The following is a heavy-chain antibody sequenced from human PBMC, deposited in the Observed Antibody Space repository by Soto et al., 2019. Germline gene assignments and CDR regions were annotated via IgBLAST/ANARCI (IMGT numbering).Heavy chain of an antibody. CDR1: GFTFSSYA. D-gene: IGHD4-17*01. J-gene: IGHJ4*02. Sequence: EVQLLESGGGLVQPGGSLRLSCAASGFTFSSYAMSWVRQAPGKGLEWVSAISGSGGSTYYADSVKGRFTISRDNSKNPLYLQMNSLRAEDTAVYYCAKDRRSGDYGDYVGGYWGQGTLVTVSS. CDR2: ISGSGGST. V-gene: IGHV3-23*01. CDR3: AKDRRSGDYGDYVGGY.